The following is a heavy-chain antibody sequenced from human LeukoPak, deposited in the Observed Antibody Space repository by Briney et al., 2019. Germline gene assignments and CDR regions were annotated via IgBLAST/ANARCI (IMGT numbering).Heavy chain of an antibody. CDR2: IYYSGST. D-gene: IGHD6-13*01. J-gene: IGHJ1*01. CDR1: GGSISSSSYY. Sequence: SETLSLTCTVSGGSISSSSYYWGWIRQPPGKGLEWIGSIYYSGSTYYNPSLKSRVTISVDTSKNQFSLKLSSVTAADTAVYYCASSWGQQLYFQHRGQGTLVTVSS. CDR3: ASSWGQQLYFQH. V-gene: IGHV4-39*01.